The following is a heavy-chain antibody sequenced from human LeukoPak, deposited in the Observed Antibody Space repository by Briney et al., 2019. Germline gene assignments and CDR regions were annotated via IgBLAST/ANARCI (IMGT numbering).Heavy chain of an antibody. J-gene: IGHJ3*02. CDR2: ISGGGGGT. CDR1: GFTFSSYS. V-gene: IGHV3-23*01. CDR3: AKDYYDSSGYYNYGAFDI. Sequence: GGSLRLSCAASGFTFSSYSMNWVRQAPAKGLEWVSSISGGGGGTFYADSVKGRFSIASDNTKNTGYLQMISLRADDTAVYYCAKDYYDSSGYYNYGAFDIWGQGTMVTVSS. D-gene: IGHD3-22*01.